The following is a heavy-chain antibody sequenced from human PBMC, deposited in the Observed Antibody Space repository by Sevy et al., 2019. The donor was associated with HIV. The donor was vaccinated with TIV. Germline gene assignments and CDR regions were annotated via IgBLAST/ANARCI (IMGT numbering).Heavy chain of an antibody. CDR3: AKDDPHRYYYDSSGYWQIDY. Sequence: GGSLRLSCAASGFTFSSYAMSWVRQAPGKGLEWVSAISGSGGSTYYADSVKGRFTISRDNSKNTRYLQMNSLRAEDTAVYYCAKDDPHRYYYDSSGYWQIDYWGQGTLVTVSS. CDR1: GFTFSSYA. CDR2: ISGSGGST. J-gene: IGHJ4*02. D-gene: IGHD3-22*01. V-gene: IGHV3-23*01.